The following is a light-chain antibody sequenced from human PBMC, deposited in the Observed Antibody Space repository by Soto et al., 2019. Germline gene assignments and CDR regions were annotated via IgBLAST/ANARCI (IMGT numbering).Light chain of an antibody. V-gene: IGKV3-11*01. J-gene: IGKJ5*01. CDR1: QRVSSN. Sequence: EVVLPQSPATLSLSPGERATLSCRASQRVSSNLAWYQQKPGQAPRLLIYEASNRATGIPARFGGSGSGTDFTLTISSLEPEDFAVYYCQQRSNWPITFGQGTRLESK. CDR3: QQRSNWPIT. CDR2: EAS.